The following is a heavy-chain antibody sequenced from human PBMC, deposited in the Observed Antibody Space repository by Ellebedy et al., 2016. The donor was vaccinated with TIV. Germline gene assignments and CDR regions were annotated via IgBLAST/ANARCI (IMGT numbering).Heavy chain of an antibody. CDR3: ARPYYDSSGYPYGD. CDR2: IYYSGST. J-gene: IGHJ4*02. CDR1: GGSISSYY. Sequence: MPSETLSLTCTVSGGSISSYYWSWIRQPPGKRLEWIGYIYYSGSTNYNPSLKSRVTISVDTSKNQFSLKLSSVTAADTAVYYCARPYYDSSGYPYGDWGQGTLVTVSS. V-gene: IGHV4-59*08. D-gene: IGHD3-22*01.